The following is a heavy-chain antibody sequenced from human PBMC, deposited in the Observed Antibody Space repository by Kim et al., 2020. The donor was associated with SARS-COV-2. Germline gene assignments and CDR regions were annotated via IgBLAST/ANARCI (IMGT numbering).Heavy chain of an antibody. D-gene: IGHD6-13*01. J-gene: IGHJ4*02. Sequence: NPSLKRRVTISVDTSKNHFALKLSSVTAADTAVYYCARRRSSTWYDYFDYWGQGTLVTVSS. V-gene: IGHV4-59*08. CDR3: ARRRSSTWYDYFDY.